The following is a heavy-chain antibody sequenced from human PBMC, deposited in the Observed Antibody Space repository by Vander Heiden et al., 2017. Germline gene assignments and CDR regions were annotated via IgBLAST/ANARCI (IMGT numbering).Heavy chain of an antibody. CDR1: GFTFSSYW. V-gene: IGHV3-74*01. D-gene: IGHD3-16*01. CDR3: ATFIWGLRPFDY. CDR2: INSDGSST. Sequence: EVQLVDSGGGLVQPGGSLRLSCAASGFTFSSYWRHWVRQAPGKGLVWVSRINSDGSSTSYADSVKGRVTISRDNAKNTLYLQMNSLRAEDTAVYYCATFIWGLRPFDYWGQGTLVTVSA. J-gene: IGHJ4*02.